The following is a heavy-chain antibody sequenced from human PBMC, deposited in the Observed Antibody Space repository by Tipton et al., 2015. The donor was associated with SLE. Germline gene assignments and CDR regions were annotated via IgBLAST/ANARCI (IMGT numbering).Heavy chain of an antibody. J-gene: IGHJ3*02. Sequence: LRLSCTVSGGSFSSYYWGWVRQPPGKGLEWIGRIYTSGSTNYNPSLKSRVTMSVDTSKNQFSLKLSSVTAADTAVYYCVRDVDIVATMGHSRAFDIWGQGTMVTVSS. CDR3: VRDVDIVATMGHSRAFDI. D-gene: IGHD5-12*01. V-gene: IGHV4-4*07. CDR1: GGSFSSYY. CDR2: IYTSGST.